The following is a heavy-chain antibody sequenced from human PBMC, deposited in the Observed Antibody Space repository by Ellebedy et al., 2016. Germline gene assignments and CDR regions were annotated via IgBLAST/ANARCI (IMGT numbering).Heavy chain of an antibody. CDR2: INAGNGNT. J-gene: IGHJ4*02. Sequence: ASVKVSXXASGYTFTSYGISWVRQAPGQGLEWMGWINAGNGNTKYSQKFQGRVTITRDTSASTAYMELSSLRSEDTAVYYCARVYSGSPANFDYWGQGTLVTVSS. V-gene: IGHV1-3*01. D-gene: IGHD1-26*01. CDR3: ARVYSGSPANFDY. CDR1: GYTFTSYG.